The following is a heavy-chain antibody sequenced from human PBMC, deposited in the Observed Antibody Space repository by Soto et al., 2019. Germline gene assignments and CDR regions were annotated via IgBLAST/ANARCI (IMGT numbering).Heavy chain of an antibody. CDR3: ERDWGMTTVTAYYFDY. D-gene: IGHD4-4*01. CDR1: GFTFSSYA. CDR2: ISYGGSNK. Sequence: GESLKISCAASGFTFSSYAMHWVRQAPGKGLEWVAVISYGGSNKYYADSVKGRFTISRDNSKNTLYLQMNSLRAEDTALYYCERDWGMTTVTAYYFDYWGQGTLVTVSS. V-gene: IGHV3-30*04. J-gene: IGHJ4*02.